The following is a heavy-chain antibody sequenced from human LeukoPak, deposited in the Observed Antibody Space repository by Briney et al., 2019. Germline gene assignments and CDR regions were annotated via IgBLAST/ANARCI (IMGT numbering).Heavy chain of an antibody. CDR2: ISSGSSKR. CDR3: ARGDNWDYYFYMDV. D-gene: IGHD1-1*01. CDR1: GFTFSSYE. V-gene: IGHV3-48*03. J-gene: IGHJ6*03. Sequence: AGGSLTLSCAASGFTFSSYEMNWVRQAPGKGLEWMSNISSGSSKRYYADSVKGRFTISRDNAKNSLYLQMDSLRAEDTAVYYCARGDNWDYYFYMDVWGKGTTVTVSS.